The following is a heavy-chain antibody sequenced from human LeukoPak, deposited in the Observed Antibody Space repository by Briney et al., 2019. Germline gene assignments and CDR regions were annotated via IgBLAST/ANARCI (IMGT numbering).Heavy chain of an antibody. V-gene: IGHV1-2*02. D-gene: IGHD5-18*01. Sequence: ASLKVSCKASGYTFTGYYMHWVRQTPGQGLEWMGSINPNSGGTNYAQKFQGRVTMTTDTSTSTAYMELRSLTSDDTGVYYCARDVGSYSRNLYYFDYWGQGTLVTVSS. CDR2: INPNSGGT. CDR1: GYTFTGYY. J-gene: IGHJ4*02. CDR3: ARDVGSYSRNLYYFDY.